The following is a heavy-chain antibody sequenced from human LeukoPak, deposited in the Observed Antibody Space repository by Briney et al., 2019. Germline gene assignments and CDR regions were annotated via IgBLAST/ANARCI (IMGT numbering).Heavy chain of an antibody. CDR3: AKDWGYCSGGSCYSSLYFDY. CDR1: GFTFSSYA. J-gene: IGHJ4*02. D-gene: IGHD2-15*01. Sequence: GGSLRLSCAASGFTFSSYAMSWVRQAPGKGLEWDSAISGSGGSTYYADSVKGRFTISRDNSKNTLYLQMNSLRAEDTAVYYCAKDWGYCSGGSCYSSLYFDYWGQGTLVTVSS. V-gene: IGHV3-23*01. CDR2: ISGSGGST.